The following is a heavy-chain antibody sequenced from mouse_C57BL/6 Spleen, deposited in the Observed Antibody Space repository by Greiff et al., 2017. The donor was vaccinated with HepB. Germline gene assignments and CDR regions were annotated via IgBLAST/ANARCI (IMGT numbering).Heavy chain of an antibody. CDR1: GYTFTSYW. V-gene: IGHV1-64*01. J-gene: IGHJ4*01. D-gene: IGHD2-12*01. CDR2: IHPNSGST. Sequence: QVQLQQPGAELVKPGASVKLSCKASGYTFTSYWMHWVKQRPGQGLEWIGMIHPNSGSTNYNEKFKSKATLTVDKSSSTAYMQLSSLTSEDSAVYYCARSGTYYIPMDYWGQGTSVTVSS. CDR3: ARSGTYYIPMDY.